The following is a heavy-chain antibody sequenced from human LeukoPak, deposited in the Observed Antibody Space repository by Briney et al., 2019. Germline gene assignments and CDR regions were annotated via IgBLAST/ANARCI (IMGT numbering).Heavy chain of an antibody. CDR1: GFTFSSYW. V-gene: IGHV3-7*01. Sequence: PGGSLRLSCAASGFTFSSYWMSWVRQAPGKGLEWVANIKQDGSEKYYVDSVKGRFTISRDNAKNSLYLQMNSLRAEDTAMYYCARGPTHIVVGNWFDPWGQGTLVTVSS. CDR2: IKQDGSEK. D-gene: IGHD2-2*01. CDR3: ARGPTHIVVGNWFDP. J-gene: IGHJ5*02.